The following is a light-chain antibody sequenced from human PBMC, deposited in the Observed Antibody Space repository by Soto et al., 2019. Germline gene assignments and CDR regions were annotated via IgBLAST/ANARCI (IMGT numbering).Light chain of an antibody. Sequence: QSVLTQPASVSGSPGQSITISCTGTSSDVGGFNYVSWYQHHPGKVPKLMIYEVSNRPSGVSNRFSGSKSGNTASLTISGLQAEDEGDYYCSSYTSRNTLLFGGGTKLTV. J-gene: IGLJ2*01. V-gene: IGLV2-14*01. CDR1: SSDVGGFNY. CDR3: SSYTSRNTLL. CDR2: EVS.